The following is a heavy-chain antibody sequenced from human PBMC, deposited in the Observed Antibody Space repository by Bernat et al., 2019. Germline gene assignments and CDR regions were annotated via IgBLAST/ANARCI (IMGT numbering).Heavy chain of an antibody. CDR1: GGSFSGYY. Sequence: QVQLQQWGAGLLKPSGTLSLNCAVYGGSFSGYYWTWIRQPPGKGLEWIGEVNHDGNTNYNPSLKSRVTISGDTSKNQFSLKVGSVTAADTAVYFCARGVTAGPNFDSWGRGTLVTVSS. D-gene: IGHD6-13*01. CDR3: ARGVTAGPNFDS. J-gene: IGHJ4*02. V-gene: IGHV4-34*02. CDR2: VNHDGNT.